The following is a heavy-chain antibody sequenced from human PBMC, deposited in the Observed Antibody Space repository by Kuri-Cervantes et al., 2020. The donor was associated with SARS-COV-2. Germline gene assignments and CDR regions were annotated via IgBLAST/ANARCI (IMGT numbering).Heavy chain of an antibody. J-gene: IGHJ3*02. CDR1: GFTFRSYW. V-gene: IGHV3-7*01. Sequence: GESLKISCAASGFTFRSYWMSWVRQAPGKGLEWVANIKQDGSEKYYVDSVKGRFTISRDNAKNSLYLQMNSLRAEDTAVYYCARDRGDAFDIWGQGTMVTVSS. CDR2: IKQDGSEK. CDR3: ARDRGDAFDI.